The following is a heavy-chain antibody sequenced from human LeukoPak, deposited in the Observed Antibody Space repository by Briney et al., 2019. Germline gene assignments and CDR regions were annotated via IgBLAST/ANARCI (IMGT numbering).Heavy chain of an antibody. CDR1: GYTFTSYD. D-gene: IGHD3-3*01. CDR2: MNPNSGNT. J-gene: IGHJ6*03. Sequence: ASVNVSCKASGYTFTSYDINWVRQATGQGLEWMGWMNPNSGNTGYAQKFQGRVTITRNTSISTAYMELSSLRSEDTAVYYCARGGYYDFWSGYYPGYYYYYYMDVWGKGTTVTVSS. CDR3: ARGGYYDFWSGYYPGYYYYYYMDV. V-gene: IGHV1-8*03.